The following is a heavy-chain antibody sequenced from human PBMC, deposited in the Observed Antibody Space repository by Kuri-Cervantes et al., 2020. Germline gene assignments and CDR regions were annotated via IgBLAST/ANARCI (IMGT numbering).Heavy chain of an antibody. CDR1: GFTFSSYA. Sequence: GESLKISCAASGFTFSSYAMSWVRQAPGKGLEWVSAISGSGGSTYYADSVKGRFTISRDNAKNSPYLQMNSLRDEDTAVYYCARGGGFVVVTAGDYWGQGTLVTVSS. CDR2: ISGSGGST. D-gene: IGHD2-21*02. V-gene: IGHV3-23*01. CDR3: ARGGGFVVVTAGDY. J-gene: IGHJ4*02.